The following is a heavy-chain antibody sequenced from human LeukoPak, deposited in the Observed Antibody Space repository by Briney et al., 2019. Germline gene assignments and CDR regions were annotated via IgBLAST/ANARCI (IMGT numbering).Heavy chain of an antibody. CDR2: IKQDGSEK. V-gene: IGHV3-7*01. CDR1: GFTFSSYW. D-gene: IGHD2-8*01. Sequence: GGSLRLSCAGSGFTFSSYWMSRVRQAPGKGLEWVANIKQDGSEKYYVDSVKGRFTISRDNAKNSLYLQMNSLRAEDTAVYYCARGGYCTNGVCYGYWGQGTLVTVSS. J-gene: IGHJ4*02. CDR3: ARGGYCTNGVCYGY.